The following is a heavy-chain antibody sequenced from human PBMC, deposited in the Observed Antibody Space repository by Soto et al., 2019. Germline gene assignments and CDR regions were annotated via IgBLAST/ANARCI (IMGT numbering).Heavy chain of an antibody. Sequence: EVQLVESGGGLVQPGRSLRLSCAASGFTFDDYAMHWVRQAPGKGLEWVSGISWNSGSIGYADSVKGRFTISRDNAKNSLYLQMNSLRAEDTALYYCAKAHIVATMFFDYWGQGTLVTVSS. D-gene: IGHD5-12*01. V-gene: IGHV3-9*01. J-gene: IGHJ4*02. CDR1: GFTFDDYA. CDR2: ISWNSGSI. CDR3: AKAHIVATMFFDY.